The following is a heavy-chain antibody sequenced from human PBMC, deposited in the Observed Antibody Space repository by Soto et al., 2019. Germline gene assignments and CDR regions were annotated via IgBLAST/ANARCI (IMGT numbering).Heavy chain of an antibody. CDR3: AREDIVVVPAAYYYYGMDV. CDR2: IYTSGST. CDR1: GGSISSYY. D-gene: IGHD2-2*01. J-gene: IGHJ6*02. Sequence: PSETLSLTCTVSGGSISSYYWSWIWQPAGKGLEWIGRIYTSGSTNYNPSLKSRVTMSVDTSKNQFSLKLSSVTAADTAVYYCAREDIVVVPAAYYYYGMDVWGQGTTVTVSS. V-gene: IGHV4-4*07.